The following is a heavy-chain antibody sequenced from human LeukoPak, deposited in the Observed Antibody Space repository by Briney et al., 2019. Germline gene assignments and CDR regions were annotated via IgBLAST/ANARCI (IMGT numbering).Heavy chain of an antibody. Sequence: SETLSLTCTVSGGSISSDYWSWIRQPPGKGLEWIGYIYYSGSTNYNPSLESRVTMSVDKSKKQFSLKLRSATAADTAVYYCARGGNSPGYWGQGTLVTVSS. V-gene: IGHV4-59*01. J-gene: IGHJ4*02. CDR2: IYYSGST. D-gene: IGHD1-1*01. CDR1: GGSISSDY. CDR3: ARGGNSPGY.